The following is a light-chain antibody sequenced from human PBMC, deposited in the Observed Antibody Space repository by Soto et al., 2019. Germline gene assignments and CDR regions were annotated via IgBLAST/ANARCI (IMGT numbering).Light chain of an antibody. V-gene: IGLV2-14*01. Sequence: QSALTQPASVSGSPGQSITISCTGTSSDVGGYNYVSWYQQHPGKAPKLMIYEVSNRPSGVSNRFSGSKSGNTASLTISGLQAEDEADYYCSSYTSGSRNVFGTGTKVTVL. CDR3: SSYTSGSRNV. CDR1: SSDVGGYNY. CDR2: EVS. J-gene: IGLJ1*01.